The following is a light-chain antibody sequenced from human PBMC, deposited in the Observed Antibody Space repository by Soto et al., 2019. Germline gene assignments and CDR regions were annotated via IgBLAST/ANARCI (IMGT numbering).Light chain of an antibody. CDR3: QQYNTYSLLT. Sequence: DIQMTQSPSTLSASVGDRVTITCRASQSISSWLAWYQQKPGKAPKLLIYDASSLESGVPSRFSGSGSGTEFTLTISSLQPDDFATYYCQQYNTYSLLTVGGGTKVEIK. CDR1: QSISSW. J-gene: IGKJ4*01. V-gene: IGKV1-5*01. CDR2: DAS.